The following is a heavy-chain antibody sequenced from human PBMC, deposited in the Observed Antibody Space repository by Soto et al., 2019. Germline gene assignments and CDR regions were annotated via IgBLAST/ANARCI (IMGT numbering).Heavy chain of an antibody. V-gene: IGHV3-48*01. J-gene: IGHJ4*02. CDR1: GFTFSSYS. D-gene: IGHD3-3*01. CDR2: ISSSSSTI. Sequence: PGGSLRLSCAASGFTFSSYSMNWVRQAPGKGLEWVSYISSSSSTIYYADSVKGRFTISRDNAKNSLYLQMNSLRAEDTAVYYCARSSYFWSGYYGDYWGQGTLVTV. CDR3: ARSSYFWSGYYGDY.